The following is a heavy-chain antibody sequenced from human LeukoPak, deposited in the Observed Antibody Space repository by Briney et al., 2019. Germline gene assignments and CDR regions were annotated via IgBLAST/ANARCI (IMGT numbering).Heavy chain of an antibody. D-gene: IGHD2-2*01. Sequence: PGGSLRLSCAASGFTFSSYAMSWVREAPARGLEWVSSLRGNGDTFYADSVKGRFTLSRDDSRNTVYLQLNNLRVEDTAVYYCANYRLRYCSSTSCVESRWFDPWGQGTLVTVSS. CDR2: LRGNGDT. J-gene: IGHJ5*02. CDR1: GFTFSSYA. V-gene: IGHV3-23*01. CDR3: ANYRLRYCSSTSCVESRWFDP.